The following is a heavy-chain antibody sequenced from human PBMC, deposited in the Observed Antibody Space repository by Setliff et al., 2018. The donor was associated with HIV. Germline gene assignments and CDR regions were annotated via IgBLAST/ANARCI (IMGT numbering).Heavy chain of an antibody. J-gene: IGHJ4*02. V-gene: IGHV4-39*01. D-gene: IGHD2-15*01. CDR3: ARLLVAGMLFDY. CDR2: IYYSGST. CDR1: GGSIISSTYF. Sequence: ASETLSLTCTVSGGSIISSTYFWGWIRQPPGKGLECIGNIYYSGSTSYNPSLKSRVTISVDTSKNQFSLKLSFVTAADTAVYYCARLLVAGMLFDYWGQGTLVTVSS.